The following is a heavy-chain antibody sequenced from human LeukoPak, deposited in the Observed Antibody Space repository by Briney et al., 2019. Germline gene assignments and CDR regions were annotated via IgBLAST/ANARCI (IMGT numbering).Heavy chain of an antibody. CDR2: ISSSSSYI. V-gene: IGHV3-21*01. Sequence: GGSLRLSCAASGFTFSSYSMNWVHQAPGKGLEWVSSISSSSSYIYYADSVKGRFTITRDNAKNSLYLQMNSLRAEDTAVYYCARDLGNWNDEYAFDIWGQGTMVTVSS. CDR3: ARDLGNWNDEYAFDI. D-gene: IGHD1-20*01. CDR1: GFTFSSYS. J-gene: IGHJ3*02.